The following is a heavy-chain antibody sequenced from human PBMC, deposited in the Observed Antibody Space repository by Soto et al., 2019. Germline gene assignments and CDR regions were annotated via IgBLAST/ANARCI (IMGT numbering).Heavy chain of an antibody. CDR2: INPNSGGT. D-gene: IGHD2-15*01. CDR3: ARVNVVVVAATREYYFDY. J-gene: IGHJ4*02. Sequence: ASLKVSCKASGYTFTGYYMHWVRQAPGQGLEWMGWINPNSGGTNYAQKFQGRVTMTRDTSISTAYMELSRLRSDDTAVYYCARVNVVVVAATREYYFDYWGQGTLVTVS. V-gene: IGHV1-2*02. CDR1: GYTFTGYY.